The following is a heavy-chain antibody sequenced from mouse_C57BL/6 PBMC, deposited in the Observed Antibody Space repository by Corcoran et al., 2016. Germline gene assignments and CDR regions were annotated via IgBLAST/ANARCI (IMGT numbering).Heavy chain of an antibody. CDR3: ITTVVAKDWYFDV. CDR1: GYTFTEYP. V-gene: IGHV9-1*01. D-gene: IGHD1-1*01. J-gene: IGHJ1*03. CDR2: IYTDTGEP. Sequence: QIQLVQSGPELKKPGETVKISCKASGYTFTEYPMHWVKQAPGKGFKWMGMIYTDTGEPTYAEEFKGRFAFSLETSTSTAYLQINNLKNEDTATYCFITTVVAKDWYFDVWGTGTTVTVSS.